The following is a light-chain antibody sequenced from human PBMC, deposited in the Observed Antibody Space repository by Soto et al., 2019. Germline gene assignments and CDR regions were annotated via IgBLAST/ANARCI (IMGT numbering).Light chain of an antibody. V-gene: IGKV1-5*03. CDR3: QQYNSYGT. J-gene: IGKJ1*01. CDR1: QSISSW. CDR2: KAS. Sequence: DIQMTQSPATLSASVGDRVTITCRASQSISSWLAWCQQNPAKAPKLQIYKASSIESAVPSRVSGSGSGTEFTLTIRSPQPDDFATYHCQQYNSYGTFGQGTKVDIK.